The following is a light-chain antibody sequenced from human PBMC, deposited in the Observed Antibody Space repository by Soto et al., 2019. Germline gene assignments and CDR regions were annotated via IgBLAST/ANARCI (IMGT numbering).Light chain of an antibody. J-gene: IGKJ1*01. CDR3: QQYDGWPGT. Sequence: EIVMTQSPATLSVSPGERATLSCRASQSVRSNLAWYQQTPGQTSRLLIYGASTRATGIPARFSGSGSGTEFTLTISSLRSEDFAVYYGQQYDGWPGTFGHGTKVEIK. CDR2: GAS. CDR1: QSVRSN. V-gene: IGKV3-15*01.